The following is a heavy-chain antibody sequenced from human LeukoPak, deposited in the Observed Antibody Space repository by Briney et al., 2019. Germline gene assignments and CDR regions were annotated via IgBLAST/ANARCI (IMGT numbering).Heavy chain of an antibody. D-gene: IGHD1-26*01. Sequence: GGSLRLSCAASGFTFSSYGMSWVRQAPGKGLEWVSAISGSGVSTYYADSVKGRFTFSRDNSKNTLYLQMNSLRAEDTALYYCAKDRFYSGSPRAFDMWGRGTMVTVSS. CDR2: ISGSGVST. J-gene: IGHJ3*02. V-gene: IGHV3-23*01. CDR3: AKDRFYSGSPRAFDM. CDR1: GFTFSSYG.